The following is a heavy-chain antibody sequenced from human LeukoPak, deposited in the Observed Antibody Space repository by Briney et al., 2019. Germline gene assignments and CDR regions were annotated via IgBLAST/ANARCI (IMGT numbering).Heavy chain of an antibody. D-gene: IGHD1-26*01. CDR3: ATEGEVGALGYFDL. J-gene: IGHJ2*01. Sequence: ASVKVSCTVSGYTLTELSMHWVRQAPGKGLEWMGGFDPENGETIYAQKFQGRVTITEDTSTDTAYMELSSLRSEDTAVYYCATEGEVGALGYFDLWGRGTLVTVSS. V-gene: IGHV1-24*01. CDR1: GYTLTELS. CDR2: FDPENGET.